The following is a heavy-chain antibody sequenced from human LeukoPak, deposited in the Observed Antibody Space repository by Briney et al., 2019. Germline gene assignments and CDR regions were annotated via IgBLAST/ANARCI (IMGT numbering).Heavy chain of an antibody. CDR1: GFTFSSCA. V-gene: IGHV3-23*01. CDR2: ISGSGGGT. Sequence: GGSLRLSCTASGFTFSSCAMSWVRQAPGKGLEWVSAISGSGGGTYYADSVRGRSTIARDNSKNTLYLQMNSLRAEDTAVYYCAKDGANGLFDNWGQGTLVTVSS. CDR3: AKDGANGLFDN. J-gene: IGHJ5*02. D-gene: IGHD2-8*01.